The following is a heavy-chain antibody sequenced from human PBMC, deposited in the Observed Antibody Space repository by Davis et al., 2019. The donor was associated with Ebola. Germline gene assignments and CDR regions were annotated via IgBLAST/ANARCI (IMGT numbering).Heavy chain of an antibody. Sequence: GGSLRLSCAASGFTFSSYGMHWVRQAPGKGLEWVAVISYDGSNKYYADSVKGRFTISRDNSKNTLYLQMNSLRVEDTAIYYCAREEGSSRWQNNWFDYWGQGTLVTVSS. CDR1: GFTFSSYG. CDR3: AREEGSSRWQNNWFDY. D-gene: IGHD2-2*01. V-gene: IGHV3-30*03. J-gene: IGHJ5*01. CDR2: ISYDGSNK.